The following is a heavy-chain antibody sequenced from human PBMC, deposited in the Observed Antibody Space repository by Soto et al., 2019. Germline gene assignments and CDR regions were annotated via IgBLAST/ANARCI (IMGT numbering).Heavy chain of an antibody. V-gene: IGHV2-5*02. CDR3: AHTVAKGPYWEVFSY. D-gene: IGHD2-8*02. CDR2: IYRDDDK. J-gene: IGHJ4*02. CDR1: GFSLTTNGVG. Sequence: QITLKESGPTLVKPTQTLTLTCTVSGFSLTTNGVGVGWFRQPPGKALEWLALIYRDDDKRYRPSLKSRLTITKDNSKDQVVLTMTNMDPVDTATYVCAHTVAKGPYWEVFSYWGQGTLVTVAS.